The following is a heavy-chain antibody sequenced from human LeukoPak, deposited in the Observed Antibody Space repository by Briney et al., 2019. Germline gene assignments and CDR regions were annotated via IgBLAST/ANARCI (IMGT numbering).Heavy chain of an antibody. D-gene: IGHD5-18*01. V-gene: IGHV3-7*01. J-gene: IGHJ4*02. CDR1: GFTFSSDW. Sequence: PGGSLRLSCAASGFTFSSDWMSWVRQAPGKGLEWVANIKQDGSEKYYVDSVKGRFTISRDNAKNSLYLQMNSLRAEDTAVYYCARDSTDMVSDYFGYWGQGTLVTVSS. CDR2: IKQDGSEK. CDR3: ARDSTDMVSDYFGY.